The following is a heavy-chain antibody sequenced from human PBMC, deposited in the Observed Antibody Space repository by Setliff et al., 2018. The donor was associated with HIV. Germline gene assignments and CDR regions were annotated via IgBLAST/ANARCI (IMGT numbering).Heavy chain of an antibody. CDR3: ARGLQGWGSAGPNWFDP. V-gene: IGHV4-34*01. J-gene: IGHJ5*02. CDR1: GGSFSGYY. Sequence: PSETLSLTCAVYGGSFSGYYWSWVRQFPGKGLEWIGYVHQNGNINYNPSLNSRVAMSLDTSKSQFSLRLTSVTAADTAVYYCARGLQGWGSAGPNWFDPWGQGTLVTVSS. CDR2: VHQNGNI. D-gene: IGHD7-27*01.